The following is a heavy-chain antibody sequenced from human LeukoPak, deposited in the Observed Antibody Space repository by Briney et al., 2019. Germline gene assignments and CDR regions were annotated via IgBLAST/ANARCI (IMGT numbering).Heavy chain of an antibody. V-gene: IGHV3-53*05. Sequence: GGSLRLSCAASGFSFSSYSMNWVRQAPGKGLEWVSVIYSGGSTYYADSVKGRFTISRDNSKNTLYLQMNSLRAEDTAVYYCARDGGDGYSDYWGQGTLVTVSS. CDR1: GFSFSSYS. CDR2: IYSGGST. J-gene: IGHJ4*02. D-gene: IGHD5-24*01. CDR3: ARDGGDGYSDY.